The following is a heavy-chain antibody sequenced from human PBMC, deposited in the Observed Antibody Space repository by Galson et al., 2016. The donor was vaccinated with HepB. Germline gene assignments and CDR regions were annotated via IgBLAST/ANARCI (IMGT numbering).Heavy chain of an antibody. D-gene: IGHD6-19*01. CDR3: ARRASSGWYGPIDS. CDR1: EYSFTSYW. CDR2: IDPSDSYT. Sequence: QSGAEVKKPGESLRISCKGSEYSFTSYWINWVRQMPGKGLEWMGKIDPSDSYTNYSPSFQGHVTITADKSTNTAYLQWNSLKDSDTAVSYGARRASSGWYGPIDSWGPGTLVTASS. J-gene: IGHJ4*02. V-gene: IGHV5-10-1*01.